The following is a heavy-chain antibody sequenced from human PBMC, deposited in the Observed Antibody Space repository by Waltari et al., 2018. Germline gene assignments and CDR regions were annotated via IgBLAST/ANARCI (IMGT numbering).Heavy chain of an antibody. CDR1: GGSFSGYY. CDR2: INHSGST. V-gene: IGHV4-34*01. CDR3: ARGMESDYAFDY. D-gene: IGHD4-17*01. J-gene: IGHJ4*02. Sequence: QVQLQQWGAGLLKPSETLSLTCAVYGGSFSGYYWSWIRQRPGKGLEWIGEINHSGSTNYNPSLKSRVTISVDTSKNQFSLKLSSVTAADTAVYYCARGMESDYAFDYWGQGTLVTVSS.